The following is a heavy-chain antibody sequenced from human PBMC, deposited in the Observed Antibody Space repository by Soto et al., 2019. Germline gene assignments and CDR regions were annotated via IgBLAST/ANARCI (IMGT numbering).Heavy chain of an antibody. V-gene: IGHV1-18*01. CDR1: GYTFTSYG. CDR2: ISAYNGNT. Sequence: QVQLVQSGAEVKKPGASVKVSCKASGYTFTSYGISWVRQAPGQGLVWMGWISAYNGNTNYAQKLQGRVTMTTDTSTSTAYMELRSLRSDDTAVYYCARDRFGYSSGWYNWFDPWGQGTLVTVSS. CDR3: ARDRFGYSSGWYNWFDP. D-gene: IGHD6-19*01. J-gene: IGHJ5*02.